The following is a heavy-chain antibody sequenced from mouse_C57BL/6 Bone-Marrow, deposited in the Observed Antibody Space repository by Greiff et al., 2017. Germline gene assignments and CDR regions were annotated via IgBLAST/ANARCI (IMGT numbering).Heavy chain of an antibody. CDR1: GYTFTSYC. CDR2: IYPSDSET. Sequence: QVQLQQPGAELVRPGSSVKLSCKASGYTFTSYCMDWVKQRTGQGLEWIGNIYPSDSETHYNQKFKDKATLTVDKSSSTAYLQLSSLTSEDSAVFYCARYPFYYDHDAWYFAVRGTGTT. V-gene: IGHV1-61*01. J-gene: IGHJ1*03. D-gene: IGHD2-4*01. CDR3: ARYPFYYDHDAWYFAV.